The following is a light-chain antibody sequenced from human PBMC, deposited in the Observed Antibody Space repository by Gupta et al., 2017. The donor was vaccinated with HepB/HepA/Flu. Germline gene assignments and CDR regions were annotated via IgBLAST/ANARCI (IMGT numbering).Light chain of an antibody. V-gene: IGLV1-44*01. J-gene: IGLJ1*01. CDR3: AAWDDSLNGYV. Sequence: QSVLTQPPSASGPPGQRVTISCYGSSSNIGNNAVSCYQQLPGTAPKLLIYKNNAWPSGVPDRFSGSKSGTSASLAISGLQSEDEADYYCAAWDDSLNGYVFGTGTKVTVL. CDR2: KNN. CDR1: SSNIGNNA.